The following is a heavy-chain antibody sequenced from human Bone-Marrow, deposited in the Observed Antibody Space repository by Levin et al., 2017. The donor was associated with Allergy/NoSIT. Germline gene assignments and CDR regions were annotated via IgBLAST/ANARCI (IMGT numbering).Heavy chain of an antibody. CDR2: FDPEDGET. CDR1: GYTLTEFS. Sequence: AGGSLRLSCKVSGYTLTEFSMHWVRQAPGQGLEWMGGFDPEDGETIYAQKFQGRVTMTEDTSTDTASMELSSLRSEDTAMYYCATEPAPGLEKYYDTSGLGDWGQGTLVTVSS. J-gene: IGHJ4*02. V-gene: IGHV1-24*01. CDR3: ATEPAPGLEKYYDTSGLGD. D-gene: IGHD3-22*01.